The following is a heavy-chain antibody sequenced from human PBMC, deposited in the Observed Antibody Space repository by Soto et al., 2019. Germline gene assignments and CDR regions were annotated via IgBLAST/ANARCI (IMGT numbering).Heavy chain of an antibody. V-gene: IGHV6-1*01. CDR1: GDSVSSNSAA. J-gene: IGHJ5*02. D-gene: IGHD6-13*01. Sequence: QSQTLSLTCAISGDSVSSNSAAWNWIRQSPSRGLEWLGRTYYRSKWYNDYAGSVESRITINPDTSKNQFSLQLNSVTPEDTAVYYCARDPNFSSSWYNWFDPWGQGTLVTVSS. CDR3: ARDPNFSSSWYNWFDP. CDR2: TYYRSKWYN.